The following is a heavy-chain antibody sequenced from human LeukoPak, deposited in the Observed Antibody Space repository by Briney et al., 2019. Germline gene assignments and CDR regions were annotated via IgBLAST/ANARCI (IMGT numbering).Heavy chain of an antibody. CDR3: ARGRGL. V-gene: IGHV4-39*07. CDR2: IYYSGKT. D-gene: IGHD3-10*01. Sequence: SETLSFTCSVSGGSIISTSHDWGWIRQPPGKGLEWIGGIYYSGKTYYNPSLKSRVTISVDTSKNQFSLKLSSVTAADTAVYYCARGRGLWGQGTLVTVSS. CDR1: GGSIISTSHD. J-gene: IGHJ4*02.